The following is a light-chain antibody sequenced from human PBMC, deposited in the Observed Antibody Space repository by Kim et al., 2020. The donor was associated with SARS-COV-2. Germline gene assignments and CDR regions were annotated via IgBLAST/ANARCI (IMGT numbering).Light chain of an antibody. CDR3: QQYYDTPYT. V-gene: IGKV4-1*01. CDR1: QSVLHSPNNKNY. Sequence: RATIKCKSSQSVLHSPNNKNYLAWYQQKPGQPPKLLIYWASVRQSGVPDRFSGSGSGTDFTLTISSLQAEDVAVYYCQQYYDTPYTFGRGTKLEI. CDR2: WAS. J-gene: IGKJ2*01.